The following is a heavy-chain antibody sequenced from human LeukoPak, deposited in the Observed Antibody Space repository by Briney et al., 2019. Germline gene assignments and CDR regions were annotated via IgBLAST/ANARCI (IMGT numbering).Heavy chain of an antibody. CDR3: AKPGVVIRVILVGLNKEAYYFES. Sequence: GGSLRLSSEVSRITLCNYGMSSVREAPGEGVERVAGICGSGGSTNYADSVTGRCTISRANPKNTLSLQMTSLRAEATAVYFCAKPGVVIRVILVGLNKEAYYFESSGHRALVTVS. CDR2: ICGSGGST. V-gene: IGHV3-23*01. D-gene: IGHD2-21*01. CDR1: RITLCNYG. J-gene: IGHJ4*03.